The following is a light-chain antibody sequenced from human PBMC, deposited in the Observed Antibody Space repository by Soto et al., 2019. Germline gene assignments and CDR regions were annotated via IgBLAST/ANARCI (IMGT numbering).Light chain of an antibody. CDR2: QVT. CDR1: SSDVGGYDY. CDR3: TSYTSSSTQV. J-gene: IGLJ1*01. Sequence: QSVLTQPASVSGSPGQSITISCTGTSSDVGGYDYVSWYQQHPGTAPRLIIFQVTNRPSGASNRFSGSKSGNTASLTISGLQAEDEADYYGTSYTSSSTQVFGTATKVTIL. V-gene: IGLV2-14*01.